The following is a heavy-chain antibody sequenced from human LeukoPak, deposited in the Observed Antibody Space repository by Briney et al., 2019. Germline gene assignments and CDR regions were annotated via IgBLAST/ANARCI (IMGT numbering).Heavy chain of an antibody. D-gene: IGHD2-2*01. V-gene: IGHV4-30-2*01. CDR3: ARLGNNGDIHKYQLPRGYFDY. CDR2: IYHSGST. CDR1: GGSISSGGYY. J-gene: IGHJ4*02. Sequence: SETLSLTCTVSGGSISSGGYYWSWIRQPPGKGLEWIGYIYHSGSTYYNPSLKSRVTISVDRSKNQFSLKLSSVTAADTAVYYCARLGNNGDIHKYQLPRGYFDYWGQGTLVTVSS.